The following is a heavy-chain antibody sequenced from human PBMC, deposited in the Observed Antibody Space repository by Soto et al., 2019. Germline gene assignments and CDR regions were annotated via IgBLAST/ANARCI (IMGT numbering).Heavy chain of an antibody. Sequence: GESLKISCKGSGYSFTIHWIGWVRQMPGKGLEWMGIIYPGDSNTRYSPSFQGQVTISVDKSISTAYLQWSTLKASDTAMYYCARLSTTGTTGGDYYYYGMGVWGQGTTVTVSS. CDR1: GYSFTIHW. CDR3: ARLSTTGTTGGDYYYYGMGV. V-gene: IGHV5-51*01. CDR2: IYPGDSNT. D-gene: IGHD1-1*01. J-gene: IGHJ6*02.